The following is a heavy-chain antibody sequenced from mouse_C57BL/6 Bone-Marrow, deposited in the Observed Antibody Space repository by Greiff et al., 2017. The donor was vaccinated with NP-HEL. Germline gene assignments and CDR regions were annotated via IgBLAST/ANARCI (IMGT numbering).Heavy chain of an antibody. CDR1: GYSITSGSY. V-gene: IGHV3-6*01. CDR2: ISYDGSN. CDR3: ARRGVLLRWGFEG. J-gene: IGHJ1*03. Sequence: EVKLQESGPGLVKPSQSLSLTCSVTGYSITSGSYSNWLRPSPGNKLEVVAYISYDGSNNYNPSLKNRISITRDTSKNQFFLKLNSVTTEDTATYYCARRGVLLRWGFEGWGTGITVTVAS. D-gene: IGHD1-1*01.